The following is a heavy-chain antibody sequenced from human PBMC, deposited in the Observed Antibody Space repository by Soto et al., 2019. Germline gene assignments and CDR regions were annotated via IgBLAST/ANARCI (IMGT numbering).Heavy chain of an antibody. J-gene: IGHJ6*02. CDR1: GFTFSSYG. Sequence: QVQLVESGGGVVQPGRSLRLSCAASGFTFSSYGMHWVRQAPGKGLEWVAVISYDGSNKYYADSVKGRFTISRDNSKNXPYLQMNSLRAEDTAVYYCAKDERYGSVYDYYGMDVWGQGTTVTVSS. CDR3: AKDERYGSVYDYYGMDV. CDR2: ISYDGSNK. D-gene: IGHD3-10*01. V-gene: IGHV3-30*18.